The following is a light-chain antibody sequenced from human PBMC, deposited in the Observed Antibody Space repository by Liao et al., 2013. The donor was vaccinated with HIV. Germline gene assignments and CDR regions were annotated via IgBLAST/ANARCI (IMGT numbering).Light chain of an antibody. CDR2: DND. V-gene: IGLV3-21*01. CDR3: QAWDSSTAHVV. J-gene: IGLJ2*01. Sequence: SYELTQPPSLSVAPGETARVTCGGNNIGGKSVHWYQQQPGQAPVPVIYDNDKRPSGIPERFSGSNSGNTATLTISGTQAMDEADYYCQAWDSSTAHVVFGGGTKLTVL. CDR1: NIGGKS.